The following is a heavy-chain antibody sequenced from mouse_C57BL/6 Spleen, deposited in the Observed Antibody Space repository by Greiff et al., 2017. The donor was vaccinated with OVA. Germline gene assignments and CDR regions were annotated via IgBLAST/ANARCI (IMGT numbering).Heavy chain of an antibody. D-gene: IGHD1-1*01. CDR2: IYPGDGDT. CDR3: ARYYGSSYPYFDY. J-gene: IGHJ2*01. Sequence: QVQLKESGAELVKPGASVKISCKASGYAFSSYWMNWVKQRPGKGLEWIGQIYPGDGDTNYNGKFKGKATLTADKSSSTAYMQLSSLTSEDSAVYFCARYYGSSYPYFDYWGQGTTLTVSS. V-gene: IGHV1-80*01. CDR1: GYAFSSYW.